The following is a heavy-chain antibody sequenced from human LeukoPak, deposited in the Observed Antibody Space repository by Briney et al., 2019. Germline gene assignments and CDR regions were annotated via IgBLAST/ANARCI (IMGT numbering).Heavy chain of an antibody. CDR3: ARGGNRFGGFYFDY. J-gene: IGHJ4*02. CDR2: IHHSGRS. Sequence: PSQTLSLTCTVSADSLNSGGHYWAWIRQFPGKGLESIGFIHHSGRSRHNPSLKDRVAISVDTSRKQFALKPSSVTAADTAMYYCARGGNRFGGFYFDYWGQGIQVIVSS. V-gene: IGHV4-31*03. CDR1: ADSLNSGGHY. D-gene: IGHD3-10*01.